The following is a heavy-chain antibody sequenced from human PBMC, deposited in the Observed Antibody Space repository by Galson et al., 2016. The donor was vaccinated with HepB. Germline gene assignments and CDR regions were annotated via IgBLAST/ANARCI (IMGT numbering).Heavy chain of an antibody. J-gene: IGHJ4*02. D-gene: IGHD2-2*01. Sequence: SLRLSCAGSGFTFSSYSMNWVRQAPGKGLEWVSYISTSGSTIYYADSVKGRFTISRDNAMTSLYLQMNSLRAEDTAVYYCAIEEGQDQWGQGTLVTVSS. CDR2: ISTSGSTI. V-gene: IGHV3-48*04. CDR1: GFTFSSYS. CDR3: AIEEGQDQ.